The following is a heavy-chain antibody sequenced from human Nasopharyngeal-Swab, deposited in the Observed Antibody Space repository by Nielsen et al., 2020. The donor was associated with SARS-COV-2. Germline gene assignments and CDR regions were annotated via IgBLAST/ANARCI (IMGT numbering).Heavy chain of an antibody. CDR2: ISWNSGSI. Sequence: GGSLRLSCAASGFTFDDYAVHWVRQAPGKGLEWVSGISWNSGSIGYADSVKGRFTISRDNAKNSLYLQMNSLRAEDTALYYCAKDMAYIVVVPAAISGGYYYGMDVWGQGTTVTVSS. V-gene: IGHV3-9*01. J-gene: IGHJ6*02. CDR3: AKDMAYIVVVPAAISGGYYYGMDV. D-gene: IGHD2-2*02. CDR1: GFTFDDYA.